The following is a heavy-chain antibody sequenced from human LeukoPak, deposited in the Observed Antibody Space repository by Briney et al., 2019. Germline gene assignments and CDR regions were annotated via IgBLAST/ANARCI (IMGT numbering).Heavy chain of an antibody. CDR2: ISSSSSTI. CDR1: GFTFSSYS. CDR3: ASTTVTTTGYSDY. D-gene: IGHD4-17*01. V-gene: IGHV3-48*01. J-gene: IGHJ4*02. Sequence: PGGSLRLSCAASGFTFSSYSMNWVRQAPGKGLEWVSYISSSSSTIYYADSVKGRFTISRDNAKNSLYLQMNSLRAEDTAVYYCASTTVTTTGYSDYWGQGTLVTVSS.